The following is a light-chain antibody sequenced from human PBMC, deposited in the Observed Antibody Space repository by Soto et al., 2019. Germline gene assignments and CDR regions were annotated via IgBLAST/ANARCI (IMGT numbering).Light chain of an antibody. J-gene: IGKJ4*01. CDR2: DAS. V-gene: IGKV3-11*01. CDR3: QHRYNWPLT. CDR1: QDINTY. Sequence: EVVLTHSPATLSLSPGEKAILSCRASQDINTYLGWYQQKPGQPPRLLIYDASNRASGIPARFSGSGSGTDFTLTIDTLESEDFAIYYCQHRYNWPLTFGAGTKVDI.